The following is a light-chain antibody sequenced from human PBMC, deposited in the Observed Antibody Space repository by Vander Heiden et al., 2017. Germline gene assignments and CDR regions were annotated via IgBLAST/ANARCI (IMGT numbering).Light chain of an antibody. CDR3: STYDSNLSGVV. V-gene: IGLV1-51*01. CDR1: SSNIGNNY. CDR2: DNN. J-gene: IGLJ3*02. Sequence: QSVFTQPPSVSAAPGQKVTISCSGSSSNIGNNYVSWYQQFQGTTPKLLISDNNKRPSGIPDRFSGSKSGTSATLGITGLQTGDEAVYYCSTYDSNLSGVVFGGGTKVNVL.